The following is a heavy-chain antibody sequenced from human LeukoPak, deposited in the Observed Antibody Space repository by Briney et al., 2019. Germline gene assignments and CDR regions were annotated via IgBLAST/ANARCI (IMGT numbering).Heavy chain of an antibody. Sequence: SETLSLTCAVCGGSFSGYYWSWIRQPPGKGLEWIGEINHSGSTNYNPSLKSRVTISVDTSKNQFSLKLSSVTAADTAVYYCARGTKGSGSHSGVDYYYGMDVWGQGTTVTVSS. CDR3: ARGTKGSGSHSGVDYYYGMDV. CDR1: GGSFSGYY. V-gene: IGHV4-34*01. CDR2: INHSGST. J-gene: IGHJ6*02. D-gene: IGHD3-10*01.